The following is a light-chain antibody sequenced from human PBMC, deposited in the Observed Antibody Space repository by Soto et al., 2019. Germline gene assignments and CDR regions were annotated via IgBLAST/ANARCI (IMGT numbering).Light chain of an antibody. V-gene: IGKV1-9*01. J-gene: IGKJ5*01. CDR3: KHLNSYPIT. Sequence: IQLTQSPSSLSASVGDRVTITCRASQGISSYLAWYQQKPGKAPKLLIYAASTLQSGVPSRFSGGGSGADFTLTISSLQPEDFATYYCKHLNSYPITLGQGTRLDIK. CDR2: AAS. CDR1: QGISSY.